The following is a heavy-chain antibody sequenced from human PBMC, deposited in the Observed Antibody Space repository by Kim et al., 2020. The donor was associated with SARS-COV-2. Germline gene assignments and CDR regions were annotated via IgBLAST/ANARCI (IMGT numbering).Heavy chain of an antibody. CDR1: GGSISSYY. J-gene: IGHJ6*02. Sequence: SETLSLTCTVSGGSISSYYWSWIRQPPGKGLEWIGYIYYSGSTNYNPSLKSRVTISVDTSKNQFSLKLSSVTAADTAVYYCARDRRIVVVNGWYYYGMDVWGQGTTVTVSS. CDR2: IYYSGST. CDR3: ARDRRIVVVNGWYYYGMDV. D-gene: IGHD3-22*01. V-gene: IGHV4-59*13.